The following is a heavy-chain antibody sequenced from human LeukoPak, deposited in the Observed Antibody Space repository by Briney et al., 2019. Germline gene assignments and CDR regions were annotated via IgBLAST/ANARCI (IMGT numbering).Heavy chain of an antibody. CDR2: IYHSGST. Sequence: SETLSLTCAVYGGSFSGYYWSWIRQPPGRGLEWIGSIYHSGSTYYNPSLKSRVTISVDTSKNQFSLKLSSVTAADTAVYYCARSKWELLGDYYGMDVWGQGTTVTVSS. V-gene: IGHV4-34*01. J-gene: IGHJ6*02. CDR3: ARSKWELLGDYYGMDV. D-gene: IGHD1-26*01. CDR1: GGSFSGYY.